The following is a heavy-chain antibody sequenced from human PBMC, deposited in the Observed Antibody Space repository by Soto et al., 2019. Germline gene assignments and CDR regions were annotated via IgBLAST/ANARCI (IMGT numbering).Heavy chain of an antibody. CDR2: IYYSGST. V-gene: IGHV4-30-4*02. CDR1: CGSISSGDYY. J-gene: IGHJ4*02. D-gene: IGHD1-1*01. CDR3: ARDLWRDGSFDY. Sequence: PSETLSLTCTVSCGSISSGDYYWSWIRQPPGKGLEWIGYIYYSGSTYYNPSLKSRVTISVDTSKNQFSLKLSSVTAADTAVYYCARDLWRDGSFDYWGQGTLVTVSS.